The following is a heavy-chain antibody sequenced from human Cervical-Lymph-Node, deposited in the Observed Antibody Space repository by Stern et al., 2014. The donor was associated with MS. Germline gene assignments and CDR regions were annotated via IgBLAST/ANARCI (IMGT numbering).Heavy chain of an antibody. CDR2: ISYDGNHK. Sequence: VQLVESRGAVVQPGRSLRLSCVASGFTFSSYGMHWVRQAPGKGLEWVTVISYDGNHKYYAASVKGRFTISRDNSKNTLHLQMNSVTPDDTAIYYCARDYEDTSMLFDHWGQGTLVTVSS. CDR3: ARDYEDTSMLFDH. J-gene: IGHJ4*02. CDR1: GFTFSSYG. D-gene: IGHD2-8*01. V-gene: IGHV3-30*03.